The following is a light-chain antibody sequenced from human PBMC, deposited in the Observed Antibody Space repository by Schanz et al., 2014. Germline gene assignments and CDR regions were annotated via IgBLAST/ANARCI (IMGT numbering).Light chain of an antibody. CDR1: QSISKY. Sequence: IPMTQSPSSLSASVGDRVTITCRASQSISKYLNWYQQKPGNAPKLLIYAASSFQRGVPSRFSGSGFGTDFTLTITSLQPEDFASYYCQQSYSNPLTFGGGTRVEIK. CDR3: QQSYSNPLT. CDR2: AAS. V-gene: IGKV1-39*01. J-gene: IGKJ4*01.